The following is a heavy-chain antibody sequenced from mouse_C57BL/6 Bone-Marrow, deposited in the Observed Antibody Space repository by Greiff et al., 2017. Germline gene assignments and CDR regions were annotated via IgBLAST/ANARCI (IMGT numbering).Heavy chain of an antibody. Sequence: EVKLQESGPELVKPGASVKISCKASGYSFTDYNMNWVKQSNGKSLEWIGVINPNYGTTSYNQKFKGKATLTVDQSSSTAYMQLNSLTSEDSAVYYGARGYDYDYAMDYGGRGTSVTVSS. J-gene: IGHJ4*01. CDR1: GYSFTDYN. CDR2: INPNYGTT. V-gene: IGHV1-39*01. CDR3: ARGYDYDYAMDY. D-gene: IGHD2-4*01.